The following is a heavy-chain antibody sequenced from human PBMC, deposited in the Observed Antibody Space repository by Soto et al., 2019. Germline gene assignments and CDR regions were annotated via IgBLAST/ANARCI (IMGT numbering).Heavy chain of an antibody. CDR3: ARAHSSSFPIVNWFDP. CDR1: GGSISSSSYY. D-gene: IGHD6-6*01. V-gene: IGHV4-39*01. J-gene: IGHJ5*02. Sequence: SETLSLTCTVSGGSISSSSYYWGLIRQPPGKGLEWIGSIYYSGSTYYNPSLKSRVTISVDTSKNQFSLKLSSVTAADTAVYYCARAHSSSFPIVNWFDPWGQGTLVTAPQ. CDR2: IYYSGST.